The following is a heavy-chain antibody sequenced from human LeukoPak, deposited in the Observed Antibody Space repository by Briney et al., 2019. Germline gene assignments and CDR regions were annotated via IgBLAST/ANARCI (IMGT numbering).Heavy chain of an antibody. CDR2: IKQDGSEK. Sequence: GGSLRLSCAASGFTFSSYGMHWVRQAPGKGLEWVANIKQDGSEKYYVDSVKGRFTISRDNAKNSLYLQMNSLRAEDTAVYYCARAVGALWGQGTLVTVSS. J-gene: IGHJ4*02. D-gene: IGHD2-2*01. CDR3: ARAVGAL. CDR1: GFTFSSYG. V-gene: IGHV3-7*01.